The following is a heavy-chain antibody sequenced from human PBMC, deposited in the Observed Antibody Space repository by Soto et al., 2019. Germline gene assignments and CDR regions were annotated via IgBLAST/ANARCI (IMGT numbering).Heavy chain of an antibody. V-gene: IGHV3-21*02. D-gene: IGHD1-1*01. CDR3: ASQELEPPPYFFES. CDR1: GFTFPGSS. CDR2: ITSDSSYT. Sequence: ELQLVESGGGLVKPGGSLRLSCAASGFTFPGSSMNWVRQAPGKGREWVASITSDSSYTQYADSLKGRFTISRDNAKNSLYLQMSSLRVEDTAVYYCASQELEPPPYFFESWGQGTLVTVSS. J-gene: IGHJ4*02.